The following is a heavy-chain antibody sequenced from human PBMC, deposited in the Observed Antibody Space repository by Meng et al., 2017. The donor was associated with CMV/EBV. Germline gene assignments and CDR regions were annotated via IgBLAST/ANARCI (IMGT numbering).Heavy chain of an antibody. CDR2: ISGYNDNT. V-gene: IGHV1-18*01. CDR3: ARDTMMIMSFDH. Sequence: QVQLVQSGAEVRKPGASVKVSCKASGYTFTHHGISWVRQAPGQGLEWMGWISGYNDNTKYARHLQGRVTMTTDTSTNTAYMELGSLRSDDTAIYYCARDTMMIMSFDHWGPGTLVTLL. D-gene: IGHD3-22*01. CDR1: GYTFTHHG. J-gene: IGHJ4*02.